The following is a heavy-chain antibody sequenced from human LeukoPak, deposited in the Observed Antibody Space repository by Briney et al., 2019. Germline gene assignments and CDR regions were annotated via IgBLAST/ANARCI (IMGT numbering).Heavy chain of an antibody. D-gene: IGHD1-26*01. CDR3: TGIVGATFPRGKFPYYYYYGMDV. Sequence: PGGSLRLSCAASGFTFSNAWMSWVRQAPGKGLEWVGRIKSKSDGGTTDYAAPVKGRFTISRDDSKNTLYLQMNSLKTEDTAVYYCTGIVGATFPRGKFPYYYYYGMDVWGQGTTVTVSS. J-gene: IGHJ6*02. CDR1: GFTFSNAW. V-gene: IGHV3-15*01. CDR2: IKSKSDGGTT.